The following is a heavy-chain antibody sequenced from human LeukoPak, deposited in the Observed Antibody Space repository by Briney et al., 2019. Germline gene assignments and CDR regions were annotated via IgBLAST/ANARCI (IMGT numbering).Heavy chain of an antibody. CDR3: AREARYCSSTSCSQWFDP. CDR2: ISSSGSII. Sequence: GGSLRLSCAASGFTFSDYYMSWIRQAPGKGLEWVSYISSSGSIIYYADSVKGRFTISRDNAKNSLYLQMNSLRAEDTAVYYCAREARYCSSTSCSQWFDPWGQGTLVTVSS. J-gene: IGHJ5*02. D-gene: IGHD2-2*01. V-gene: IGHV3-11*01. CDR1: GFTFSDYY.